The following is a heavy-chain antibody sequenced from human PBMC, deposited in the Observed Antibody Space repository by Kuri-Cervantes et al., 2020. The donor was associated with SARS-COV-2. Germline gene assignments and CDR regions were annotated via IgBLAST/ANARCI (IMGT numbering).Heavy chain of an antibody. V-gene: IGHV3-66*02. CDR2: IYSGGST. D-gene: IGHD2-21*01. CDR1: GFTFSSYW. J-gene: IGHJ4*02. Sequence: GESLKISCAASGFTFSSYWMSWVRQAPGKGLEWVSVIYSGGSTYYADSVKGRFTISRDNSKNTLYLQMNSLRAEDTAVYYCARGGGDPFDYWGQGTLVTVSS. CDR3: ARGGGDPFDY.